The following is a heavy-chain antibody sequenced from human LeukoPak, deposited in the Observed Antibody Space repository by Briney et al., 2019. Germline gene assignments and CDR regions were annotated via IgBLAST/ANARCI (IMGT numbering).Heavy chain of an antibody. Sequence: SETLSLTCTVSGNSISSGDYYWSWIRQPAGKGLEWIGRIYTSGSTNYNPSLKSRVTISVDTSKNQFSLKLSSVTAADTAVYYCARDIVVVPAAIGTGDWFDPWGQGTLVTVSS. CDR3: ARDIVVVPAAIGTGDWFDP. V-gene: IGHV4-61*02. J-gene: IGHJ5*02. CDR2: IYTSGST. D-gene: IGHD2-2*02. CDR1: GNSISSGDYY.